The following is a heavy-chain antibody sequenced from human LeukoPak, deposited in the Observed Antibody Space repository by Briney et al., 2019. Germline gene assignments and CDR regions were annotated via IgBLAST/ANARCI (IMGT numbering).Heavy chain of an antibody. J-gene: IGHJ6*03. CDR2: ICTSSSYI. V-gene: IGHV3-21*01. Sequence: GGSLRLSCAASGFTLSTYSMNCVRQAPGRGLGWVSYICTSSSYIYYADSVKGRFTISRDNAKNSLYLQMNSLRAEDTAVYYCARDPSYYDSSGRYYYYMDVWSKGTTVTVSS. CDR3: ARDPSYYDSSGRYYYYMDV. D-gene: IGHD3-22*01. CDR1: GFTLSTYS.